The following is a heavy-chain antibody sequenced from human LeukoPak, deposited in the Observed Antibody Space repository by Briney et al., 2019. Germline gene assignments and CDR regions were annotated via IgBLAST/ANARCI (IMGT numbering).Heavy chain of an antibody. V-gene: IGHV1-18*01. CDR1: GYTFTSYT. Sequence: GASVKVSCKASGYTFTSYTISWVRQPPGQGLEWVGWTSAYNGNRNDAQKVQGRVTVTTDTSTSTAYMELRGLRSEDTAIYYCARALGQWLVRDYYYYNGMDVWGQGTTVTVS. D-gene: IGHD6-19*01. CDR3: ARALGQWLVRDYYYYNGMDV. CDR2: TSAYNGNR. J-gene: IGHJ6*02.